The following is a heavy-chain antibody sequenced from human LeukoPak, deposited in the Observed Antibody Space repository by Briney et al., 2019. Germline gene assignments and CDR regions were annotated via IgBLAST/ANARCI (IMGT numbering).Heavy chain of an antibody. V-gene: IGHV3-33*06. D-gene: IGHD4-11*01. CDR2: IWNDGSGQ. CDR3: AKDAQRGFDYSNSLEY. CDR1: RFTFSHYG. J-gene: IGHJ4*02. Sequence: PGKSLTLSCVASRFTFSHYGMHWVRQAPGKGLEWVAVIWNDGSGQYYADSVKGRFTISRDNSQNTVYLQMNSLRADDTAVYYCAKDAQRGFDYSNSLEYWGQGTLVTVSS.